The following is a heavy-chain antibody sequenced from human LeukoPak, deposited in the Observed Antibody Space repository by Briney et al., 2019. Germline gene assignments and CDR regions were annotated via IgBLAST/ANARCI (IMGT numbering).Heavy chain of an antibody. J-gene: IGHJ4*02. D-gene: IGHD4-23*01. CDR2: ISSTSTYI. CDR1: GFSFSDYT. CDR3: ASLYGGNLDTDY. V-gene: IGHV3-21*01. Sequence: GGSLRLSCAASGFSFSDYTMNWVRQAPGKGLEWVSSISSTSTYIYYADSVKGRFTFSRDNAKNSLFLQMNSLRAEDTAVYYCASLYGGNLDTDYWGQGTLVTVSS.